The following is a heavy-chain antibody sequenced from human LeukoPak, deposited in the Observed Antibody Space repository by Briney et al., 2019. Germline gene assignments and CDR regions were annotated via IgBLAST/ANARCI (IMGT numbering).Heavy chain of an antibody. CDR1: GFTFSSYW. CDR3: ARVIRGWFLLYFDY. CDR2: IKQDGSEK. D-gene: IGHD6-19*01. Sequence: PGGSLRLSCAASGFTFSSYWMSWVRQAPGKGLEWVANIKQDGSEKYYVDSVKGRFTISRDNAKNSLYLQMNSLRAEDTAVYYCARVIRGWFLLYFDYWGQGTLVTVSS. V-gene: IGHV3-7*01. J-gene: IGHJ4*02.